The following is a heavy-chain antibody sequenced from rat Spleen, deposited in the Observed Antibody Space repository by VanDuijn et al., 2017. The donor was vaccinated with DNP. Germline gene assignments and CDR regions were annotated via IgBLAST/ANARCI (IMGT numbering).Heavy chain of an antibody. Sequence: EVQLVESGGDLVQPGRSLKLFCAASGFTFSDYYMAWIRQAPTKGLEWVANIRYDGGYSKYGDSVKGRFTISRDNAKSTLYLQMTSLRSEDMATYYCARWNSGHFDYWGQGVMVPVSS. V-gene: IGHV5-22*01. CDR2: IRYDGGYS. CDR1: GFTFSDYY. CDR3: ARWNSGHFDY. J-gene: IGHJ2*01. D-gene: IGHD4-3*01.